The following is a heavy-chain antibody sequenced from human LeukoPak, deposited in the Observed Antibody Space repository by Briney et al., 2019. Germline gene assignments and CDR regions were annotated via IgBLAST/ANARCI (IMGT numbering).Heavy chain of an antibody. J-gene: IGHJ4*02. CDR3: ATYDLWTTYYTFQY. V-gene: IGHV3-23*01. D-gene: IGHD3-3*01. CDR1: GFIFNNCA. CDR2: ISTTGSTT. Sequence: QAGGSLRLSCAASGFIFNNCAMSWVRQAPGKGLEWVSSISTTGSTTYYADSVRGRFTISRDNSQNTLSLQMDSLTAADTAVYSCATYDLWTTYYTFQYWGQGTLVSVSS.